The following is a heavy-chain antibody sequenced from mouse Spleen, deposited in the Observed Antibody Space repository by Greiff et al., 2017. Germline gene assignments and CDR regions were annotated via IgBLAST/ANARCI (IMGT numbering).Heavy chain of an antibody. CDR1: GFTFSSFG. CDR2: ISSGSSTI. V-gene: IGHV5-17*02. Sequence: EVQLVESGGGLVQPGGSRKLSCAASGFTFSSFGMHWVRQAPEKGLEWVAYISSGSSTIYYADTVKGRFTISRDNPKNTLFLQMTSLRSEDTAMYYCARMIPYYYAMDYWGQGTSVTVSS. D-gene: IGHD2-4*01. CDR3: ARMIPYYYAMDY. J-gene: IGHJ4*01.